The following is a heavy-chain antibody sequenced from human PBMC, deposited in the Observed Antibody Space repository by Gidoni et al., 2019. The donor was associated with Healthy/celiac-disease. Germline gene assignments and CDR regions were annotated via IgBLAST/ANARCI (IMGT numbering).Heavy chain of an antibody. CDR1: GGSFSGYY. V-gene: IGHV4-34*01. Sequence: QVQLQQWGAGLLKPSETLSLTCAVYGGSFSGYYWSWIRQPPGKGLEWIGEINHSGSTNYNPSLKSRVTISVDTSKNQFSLKLSSVTAADTAVYYCARAGIAAAGVGAFDIWGQGTMVTVSS. CDR3: ARAGIAAAGVGAFDI. CDR2: INHSGST. J-gene: IGHJ3*02. D-gene: IGHD6-13*01.